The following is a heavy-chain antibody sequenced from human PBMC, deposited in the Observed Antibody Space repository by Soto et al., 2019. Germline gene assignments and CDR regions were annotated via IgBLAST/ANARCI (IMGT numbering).Heavy chain of an antibody. CDR1: GFTFSSYG. Sequence: GGSLRLSCAASGFTFSSYGMHWVRQAPGKGLEWVAVIWYDGSNKYYADSVKGRFTISRDNSKNTLYLQMNSLRAEDTAVYYCARDAPTVTHAFDIWGQGTMVTVSS. D-gene: IGHD4-17*01. J-gene: IGHJ3*02. V-gene: IGHV3-33*01. CDR2: IWYDGSNK. CDR3: ARDAPTVTHAFDI.